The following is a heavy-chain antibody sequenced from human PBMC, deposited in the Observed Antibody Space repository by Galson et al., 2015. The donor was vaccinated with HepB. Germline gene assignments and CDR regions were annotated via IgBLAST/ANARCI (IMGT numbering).Heavy chain of an antibody. CDR2: INPSGGST. V-gene: IGHV1-46*01. CDR3: ARPGTTYYYDSSGYYPFNY. J-gene: IGHJ4*02. CDR1: GYTFTSYY. Sequence: SVTVSCKASGYTFTSYYMHWVRQAPGQGLEWMGIINPSGGSTSYAQKFQGRVTMTRDTSTSTVYMELSSLRSEDTAVYYCARPGTTYYYDSSGYYPFNYWGQGTLVTVSS. D-gene: IGHD3-22*01.